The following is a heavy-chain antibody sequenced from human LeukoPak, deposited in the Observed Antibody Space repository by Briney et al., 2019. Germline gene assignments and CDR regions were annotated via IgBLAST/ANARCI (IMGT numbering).Heavy chain of an antibody. CDR3: AKIWCGKLSDDYFDY. CDR1: GFSFSTYA. Sequence: GRSLSLFCAASGFSFSTYAMQWVRQAPGKGLEGVALIWHDASHTFYTDFVKGRFTISRDNYKNTVHLHMNSLGGEDTAVYHCAKIWCGKLSDDYFDYWGQGTLVTVSS. V-gene: IGHV3-33*06. J-gene: IGHJ4*02. CDR2: IWHDASHT. D-gene: IGHD3-10*01.